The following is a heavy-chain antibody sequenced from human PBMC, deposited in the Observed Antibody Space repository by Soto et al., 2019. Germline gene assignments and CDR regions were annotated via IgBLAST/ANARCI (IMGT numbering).Heavy chain of an antibody. D-gene: IGHD2-15*01. J-gene: IGHJ4*02. V-gene: IGHV4-4*02. CDR2: IYHSGST. CDR3: ARRGGGVVLAATTPFDY. CDR1: RGSITTANW. Sequence: QVPLQESGPRLVRPSGTLSLTCNVSRGSITTANWWNWVHQPPGRGLEWIGEIYHSGSTNYNLSLKSRVTLSVDKSKNQFSLTLSSVTAADTAIYYCARRGGGVVLAATTPFDYWGQGILVTVSS.